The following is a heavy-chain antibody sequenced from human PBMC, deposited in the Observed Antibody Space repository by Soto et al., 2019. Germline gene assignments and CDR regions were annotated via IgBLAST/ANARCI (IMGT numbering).Heavy chain of an antibody. CDR2: TYYRSDWHN. CDR3: VRGNCYNGVCPRLDP. V-gene: IGHV6-1*01. CDR1: GDSVSSNSAA. Sequence: SQTLSLTCAISGDSVSSNSAAWNWFRQSPSRGLEWLGRTYYRSDWHNDYAVSVKSRITINPDTSKNQFSQQLNSVTPDDTAVYYCVRGNCYNGVCPRLDPWGQGSLVTVSS. D-gene: IGHD2-8*01. J-gene: IGHJ5*02.